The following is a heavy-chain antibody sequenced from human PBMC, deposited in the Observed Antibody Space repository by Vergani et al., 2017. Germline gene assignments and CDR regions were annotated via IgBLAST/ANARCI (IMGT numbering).Heavy chain of an antibody. CDR2: IYPGDSDT. D-gene: IGHD6-19*01. CDR3: VRRLAVADTDYFDY. V-gene: IGHV5-51*01. CDR1: GYSFTNYW. Sequence: EVQLVQSGAEVKKPGESLKISCKGSGYSFTNYWIAWVRQMPGKGLEWMGIIYPGDSDTRYSPSFQGQVTSSADKSISTAYLQWSSLKASATAMYYCVRRLAVADTDYFDYWGQGTLVTVSS. J-gene: IGHJ4*02.